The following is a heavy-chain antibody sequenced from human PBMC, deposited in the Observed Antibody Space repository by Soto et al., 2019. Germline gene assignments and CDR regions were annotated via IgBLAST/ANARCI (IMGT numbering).Heavy chain of an antibody. CDR3: ARRIHCSSSSCPVDP. V-gene: IGHV4-31*03. CDR1: GGFIRTGGYY. CDR2: ISSTGST. Sequence: QVQLQESGPGLVKPSQTLSVTCTVSGGFIRTGGYYWSWIRQPPGKALEWIGYISSTGSTYYNPSLKSRITISVDTAKNQFSLTLSSVTAADTAVYSCARRIHCSSSSCPVDPWGQGTLVTVSS. D-gene: IGHD2-15*01. J-gene: IGHJ5*02.